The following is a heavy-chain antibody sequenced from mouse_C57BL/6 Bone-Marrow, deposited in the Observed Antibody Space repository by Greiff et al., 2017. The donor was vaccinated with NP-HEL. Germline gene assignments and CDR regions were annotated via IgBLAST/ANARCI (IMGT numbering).Heavy chain of an antibody. V-gene: IGHV2-2*01. CDR1: GFSLTSYG. CDR2: IWRGGST. CDR3: ARKLYYGLVGFAY. D-gene: IGHD2-2*01. J-gene: IGHJ3*01. Sequence: QVQLKESGPGLVQPSQSLSITCTVSGFSLTSYGVHWVRQSPGKGLEWLGVIWRGGSTDYNAAFISRLSISKDNSKSQVFFKMNSLQADDTAIYYCARKLYYGLVGFAYWGQGTLVTVSA.